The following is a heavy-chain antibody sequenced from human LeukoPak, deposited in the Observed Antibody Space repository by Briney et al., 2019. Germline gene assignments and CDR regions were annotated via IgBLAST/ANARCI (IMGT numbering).Heavy chain of an antibody. CDR3: ARHGDSSGYYRNFDY. J-gene: IGHJ4*02. V-gene: IGHV4-39*01. D-gene: IGHD3-22*01. CDR1: GGSISSSSYY. CDR2: IYYSGSN. Sequence: SETLSLTCTVSGGSISSSSYYWGWIRQPPGKGLEWIGSIYYSGSNYYNPSLKSRVAISVDTSKNQFSLKLSSVTAADTAVYYCARHGDSSGYYRNFDYWGQGTLVTVSS.